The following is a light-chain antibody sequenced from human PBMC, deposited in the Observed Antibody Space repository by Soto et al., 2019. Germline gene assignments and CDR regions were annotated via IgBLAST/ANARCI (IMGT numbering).Light chain of an antibody. Sequence: DIQMTQSPSSLSASVGDRVTITCRASQSIRSSLNWYQHKPGIAPQLLIYAASTLQSGVPSRFSGSGSGTDFTLTITSLQPEDFATYLCQQSYTTPYTFGQGTKVEI. V-gene: IGKV1-39*01. CDR2: AAS. CDR1: QSIRSS. CDR3: QQSYTTPYT. J-gene: IGKJ2*01.